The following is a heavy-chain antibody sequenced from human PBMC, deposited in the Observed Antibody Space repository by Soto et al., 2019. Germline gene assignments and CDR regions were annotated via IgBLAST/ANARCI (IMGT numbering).Heavy chain of an antibody. CDR3: ARGRVNRITLVRGLVTYCDN. V-gene: IGHV3-23*01. J-gene: IGHJ4*02. CDR1: GFTFSSYA. D-gene: IGHD3-10*01. CDR2: ISGSGGST. Sequence: GGSLRLSCAASGFTFSSYAMSWVRQAPGKGLEWVSAISGSGGSTYYADSVKGRFTISRDNSKNTLYLQMNSLRVEDTAVYYCARGRVNRITLVRGLVTYCDNWGQGTLVTVSS.